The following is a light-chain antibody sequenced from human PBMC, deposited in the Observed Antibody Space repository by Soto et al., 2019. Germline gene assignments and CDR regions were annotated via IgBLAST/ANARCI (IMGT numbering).Light chain of an antibody. V-gene: IGLV2-14*01. CDR1: SSDVAAYNY. CDR3: TSFTTTNTYV. J-gene: IGLJ1*01. CDR2: GVT. Sequence: QSALTQPASVSGSPGQSITISCTGTSSDVAAYNYVSWYQQHSGKAPKLMIYGVTNRPSGVSNRFSGSKSGSTASLTISGLHAEDDADYYCTSFTTTNTYVFGSGTKVTVL.